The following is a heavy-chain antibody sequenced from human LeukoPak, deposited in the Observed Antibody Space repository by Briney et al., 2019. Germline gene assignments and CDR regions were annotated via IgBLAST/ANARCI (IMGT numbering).Heavy chain of an antibody. D-gene: IGHD3-22*01. CDR3: ARALADYYDSSGYTPLDY. Sequence: PGGSLRLSCAASGFTFSSYSMNWVRQAPGKGLEWVSSISSSSSYIYYADSVKGRFTISRDNAKNSLYLQMNSLRAEDTAVYYCARALADYYDSSGYTPLDYWGQGTLVTVSS. J-gene: IGHJ4*02. CDR1: GFTFSSYS. CDR2: ISSSSSYI. V-gene: IGHV3-21*01.